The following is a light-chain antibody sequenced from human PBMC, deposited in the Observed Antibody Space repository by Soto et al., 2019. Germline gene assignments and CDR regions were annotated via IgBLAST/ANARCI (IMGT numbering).Light chain of an antibody. CDR3: MQALQTPIT. J-gene: IGKJ5*01. V-gene: IGKV2-28*01. Sequence: DIVMTQSALSLSVTPGEPAYIYCRSSQSLLHSNGYNYLDWYLQKPGQSPQLLIYLGSNRASGVPDRFSGSGSGTDFTLKISRVEAEDVGVYYCMQALQTPITFGQGTRLEI. CDR2: LGS. CDR1: QSLLHSNGYNY.